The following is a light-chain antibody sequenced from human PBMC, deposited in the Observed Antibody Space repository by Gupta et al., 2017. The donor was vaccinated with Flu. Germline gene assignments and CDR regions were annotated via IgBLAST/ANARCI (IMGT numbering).Light chain of an antibody. V-gene: IGKV1-39*01. Sequence: DIQMTQSPSSLSASVGDRVTINCRASQSISSYLNWYQQKPGKAPKLLIYAASSLQSGVPSRFSGSGSGTDFTLTISSLQPEDFATYYCQQSDSTPTFGQGTKGEIK. CDR3: QQSDSTPT. CDR2: AAS. J-gene: IGKJ1*01. CDR1: QSISSY.